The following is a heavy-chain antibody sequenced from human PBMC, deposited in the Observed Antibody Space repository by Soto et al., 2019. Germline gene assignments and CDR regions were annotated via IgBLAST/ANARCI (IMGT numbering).Heavy chain of an antibody. J-gene: IGHJ4*02. Sequence: EEQLVESGGGQVQPGGSLRLSCAASGFTVSSNYMSWVRQAPGRGLEWVSTIWSGGTTYYADSVKGRFTISRDDSKNTLYLQMNSLRAEDTALYYCARESGFFATRVQGTLVTVSS. CDR2: IWSGGTT. V-gene: IGHV3-66*01. CDR3: ARESGFFAT. CDR1: GFTVSSNY.